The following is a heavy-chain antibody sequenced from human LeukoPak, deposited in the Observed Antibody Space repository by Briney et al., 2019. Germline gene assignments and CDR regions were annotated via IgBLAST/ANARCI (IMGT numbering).Heavy chain of an antibody. V-gene: IGHV3-30*18. CDR2: ISYDGSNK. D-gene: IGHD1-7*01. CDR1: GFTFSIYG. Sequence: PGGSLRLSCAASGFTFSIYGMVWVRQAPGEGLEWVAVISYDGSNKYYADSVKGRFTISRDNSKNTLYLQMNSLRAEDTAVYYCAKGKELKVADFDYWGQGTLVTVSS. CDR3: AKGKELKVADFDY. J-gene: IGHJ4*02.